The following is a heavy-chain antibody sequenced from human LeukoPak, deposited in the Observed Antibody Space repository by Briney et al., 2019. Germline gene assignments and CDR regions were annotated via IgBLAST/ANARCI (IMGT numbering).Heavy chain of an antibody. D-gene: IGHD6-13*01. V-gene: IGHV4-39*07. J-gene: IGHJ4*02. CDR1: GGSISSSSYY. Sequence: PSETLSLTCTVSGGSISSSSYYWGWIRQPPGNGLEWIGSIYYSGSTYYNPSLKSRVTISVDTSKNQFSLKLSSVTAADTAVYYCARRTGYSSSYDYWGQGTLVTVSS. CDR2: IYYSGST. CDR3: ARRTGYSSSYDY.